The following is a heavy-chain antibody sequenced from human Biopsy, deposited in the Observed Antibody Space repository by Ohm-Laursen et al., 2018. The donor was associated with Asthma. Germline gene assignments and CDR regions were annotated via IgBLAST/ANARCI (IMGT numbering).Heavy chain of an antibody. D-gene: IGHD2-21*02. J-gene: IGHJ4*02. Sequence: SQTLSLTCAVSGDSIDSGDYSWTWIRQSPGVGLEWIGYIYRNGDTYYNPTLKNRVTISIDRSKNQFSLRLRSVTVADTAVYYCARGWNCGGDCYPLDSWGQGTLVTVSS. CDR2: IYRNGDT. V-gene: IGHV4-30-2*06. CDR1: GDSIDSGDYS. CDR3: ARGWNCGGDCYPLDS.